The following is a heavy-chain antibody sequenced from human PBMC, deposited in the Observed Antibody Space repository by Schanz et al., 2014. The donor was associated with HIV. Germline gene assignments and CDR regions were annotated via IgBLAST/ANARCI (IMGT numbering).Heavy chain of an antibody. CDR1: GGTFSGYA. J-gene: IGHJ6*02. CDR3: ARGEGGREIITISYYYYAMDV. V-gene: IGHV1-69*01. CDR2: IIPIFGAT. D-gene: IGHD3-10*01. Sequence: QVQLVQSGAEVKKPGSSVKVSCKASGGTFSGYAISWVRQAPGQGLEWMGGIIPIFGATNYAQKFQDRVTITADESTDTAYLELSSLRSEDTAVYYCARGEGGREIITISYYYYAMDVWGQGTTVTVSS.